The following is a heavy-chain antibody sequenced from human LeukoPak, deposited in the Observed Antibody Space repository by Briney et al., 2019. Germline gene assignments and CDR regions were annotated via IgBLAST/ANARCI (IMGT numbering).Heavy chain of an antibody. J-gene: IGHJ4*02. Sequence: SGGSLRLSCAASGFTFSSYGMHWVRQAPGKGLEWVAVISYDGSNKYYADSVKGRFTISRDNSKNTLYLQMNSLRAEDTAVYYCAKDWYYYDSSGYYVPDYWGQETLVTVSS. V-gene: IGHV3-30*18. CDR1: GFTFSSYG. CDR2: ISYDGSNK. CDR3: AKDWYYYDSSGYYVPDY. D-gene: IGHD3-22*01.